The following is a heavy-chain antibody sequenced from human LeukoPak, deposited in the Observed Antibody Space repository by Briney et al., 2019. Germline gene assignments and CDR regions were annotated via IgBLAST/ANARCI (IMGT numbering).Heavy chain of an antibody. J-gene: IGHJ4*02. CDR1: GFTLSSYA. D-gene: IGHD5-18*01. CDR3: AKRIQSAMATGY. CDR2: ISGSGGST. Sequence: PGGSLRLSCAASGFTLSSYAMSWVRQAPGKGLEWVSAISGSGGSTYYADSVKGRFTISRDNSKNTLYLQMNSLRAEDTAVYYCAKRIQSAMATGYWGQGTLVTVSS. V-gene: IGHV3-23*01.